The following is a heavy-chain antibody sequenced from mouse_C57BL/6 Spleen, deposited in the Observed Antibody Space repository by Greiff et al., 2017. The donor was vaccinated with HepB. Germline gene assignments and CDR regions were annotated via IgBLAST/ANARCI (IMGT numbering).Heavy chain of an antibody. CDR2: IYPGDGDT. V-gene: IGHV1-80*01. Sequence: QVHVKQSGAELVKPGASVKISCKASGYAFSSYWMNWVKQRPGKGLEWIGQIYPGDGDTNYNGKFKGKATLTADKSSSTAYMQLSSLTSEDSAVYFCARHYDYDGGFAYWGQGTLVTVSA. CDR3: ARHYDYDGGFAY. CDR1: GYAFSSYW. D-gene: IGHD2-4*01. J-gene: IGHJ3*01.